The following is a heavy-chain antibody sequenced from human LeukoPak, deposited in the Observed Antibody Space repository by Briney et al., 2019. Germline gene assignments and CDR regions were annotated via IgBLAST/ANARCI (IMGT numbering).Heavy chain of an antibody. D-gene: IGHD1-26*01. CDR2: ISSSGSTI. CDR1: GFTFSSYE. Sequence: GGSLRLSCAASGFTFSSYEMNWVRQAPGKGLEWVSYISSSGSTIYYADSVKGRFTISRDNAKSSLYLQMNSLRAEDTAVYYCARAFFNSGSPGVDYWGQGTLVTVSS. J-gene: IGHJ4*02. V-gene: IGHV3-48*03. CDR3: ARAFFNSGSPGVDY.